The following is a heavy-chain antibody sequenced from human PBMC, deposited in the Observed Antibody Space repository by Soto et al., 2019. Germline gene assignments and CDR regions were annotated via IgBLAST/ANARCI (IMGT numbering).Heavy chain of an antibody. CDR1: GGSIDRSNYY. CDR3: ARHVNLEWELLPRNYYFDY. J-gene: IGHJ4*02. D-gene: IGHD1-26*01. Sequence: PSETLSLTCNVSGGSIDRSNYYWDWLRQPPGKGLEWIGTTYYSGNTYYNPSLKSRVSISVDTSKNQFSLKLSSVTAADTAVYYCARHVNLEWELLPRNYYFDYWGQGTLVTVSS. CDR2: TYYSGNT. V-gene: IGHV4-39*01.